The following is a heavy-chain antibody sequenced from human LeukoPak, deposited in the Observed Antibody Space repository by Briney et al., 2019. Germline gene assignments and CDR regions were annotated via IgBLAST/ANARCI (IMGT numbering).Heavy chain of an antibody. CDR1: GGSISSYY. CDR2: IYYSGST. J-gene: IGHJ4*02. CDR3: ARGSGNYDSSGYYSYYFDY. Sequence: SETLSLTCTVSGGSISSYYWSWIRQHPGKGLEWIGYIYYSGSTYYNPSLKSRVTISVDTSKNQFSLKLSSVTASDTAVYYCARGSGNYDSSGYYSYYFDYWGQGTLVTVSS. V-gene: IGHV4-59*06. D-gene: IGHD3-22*01.